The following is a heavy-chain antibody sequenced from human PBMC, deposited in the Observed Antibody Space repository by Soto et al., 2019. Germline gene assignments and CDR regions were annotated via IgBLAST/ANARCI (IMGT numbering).Heavy chain of an antibody. CDR3: ARDFDVVAGVYYYYGMDV. V-gene: IGHV1-69*13. Sequence: ASVKVSCKASGGTFSSYAISWVRQAPGQGLEWMGGIIPIFGTANYAQKFQGRVTITADESTSTAYMELSSLRSEDTAVYYCARDFDVVAGVYYYYGMDVWGQGTTVTVS. D-gene: IGHD2-15*01. J-gene: IGHJ6*02. CDR2: IIPIFGTA. CDR1: GGTFSSYA.